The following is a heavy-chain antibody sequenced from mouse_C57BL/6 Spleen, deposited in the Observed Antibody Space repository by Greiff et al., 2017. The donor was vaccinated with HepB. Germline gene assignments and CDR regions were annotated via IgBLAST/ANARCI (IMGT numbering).Heavy chain of an antibody. CDR1: GYTFTSSG. CDR2: IYPRSGNT. D-gene: IGHD3-1*01. J-gene: IGHJ4*01. V-gene: IGHV1-81*01. Sequence: QVQLQQSGAELARPGASVKLSCKASGYTFTSSGISWVKQRTGQGLEWIGEIYPRSGNTYYNEKFKGKATLTADKSSSTAYMELRSLTSEDSAVYFCARRPRGAMDYWGQGTSVTVSS. CDR3: ARRPRGAMDY.